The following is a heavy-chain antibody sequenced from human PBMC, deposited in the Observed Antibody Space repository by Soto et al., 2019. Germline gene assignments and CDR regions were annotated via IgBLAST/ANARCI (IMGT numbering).Heavy chain of an antibody. J-gene: IGHJ4*02. CDR3: PHRPAYDMSTGPDTLDY. CDR1: GFSLITSGVG. Sequence: QITLKESGPTLVKPTQTLTLTCTFSGFSLITSGVGVAWIRQPPGKALEWLALIYWDDGKRYSPALKTRLNITTATSTNQVVLTLTEVAPVDTATWYCPHRPAYDMSTGPDTLDYGGQGYQVPVSS. V-gene: IGHV2-5*02. D-gene: IGHD3-9*01. CDR2: IYWDDGK.